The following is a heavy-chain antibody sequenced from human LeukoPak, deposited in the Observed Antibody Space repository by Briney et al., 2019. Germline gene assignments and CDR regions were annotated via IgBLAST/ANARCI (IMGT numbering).Heavy chain of an antibody. CDR1: GGSISSYY. CDR3: ARGLLEITYYDFWSGYLASYDY. J-gene: IGHJ4*02. V-gene: IGHV4-4*07. D-gene: IGHD3-3*01. CDR2: IYTSGST. Sequence: PSETLSLTCTVSGGSISSYYWSWIRQPAGKGLEWIGRIYTSGSTNYNPSLKSRVTMSVDTSKNQFSLKLSSVTAADTAVYYCARGLLEITYYDFWSGYLASYDYWGQGTLVTVSS.